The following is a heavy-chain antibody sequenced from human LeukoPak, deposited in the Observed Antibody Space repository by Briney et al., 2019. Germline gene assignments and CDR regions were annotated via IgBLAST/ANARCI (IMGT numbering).Heavy chain of an antibody. Sequence: SETLSLTCAVSGGSISSSNWWSWVRQPPGKGLEWIGEIYHSGSTNYNPSLKSRVTISVDKSKNQFSLKLSSVTAADTAVYYCASYDFWSGYYNWFDPWGQGTLVTVSS. CDR2: IYHSGST. CDR1: GGSISSSNW. V-gene: IGHV4-4*02. CDR3: ASYDFWSGYYNWFDP. D-gene: IGHD3-3*01. J-gene: IGHJ5*02.